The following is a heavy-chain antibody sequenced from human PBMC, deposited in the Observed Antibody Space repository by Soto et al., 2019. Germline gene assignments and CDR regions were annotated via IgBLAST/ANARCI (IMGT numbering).Heavy chain of an antibody. D-gene: IGHD3-10*01. Sequence: QVQLVQSGAEVKKPGASVKVSCKASGYTFTSYDINWVRQATGQGLEWMGWMNPNSGNTGYAQKFXGXVXMXXNTSISTAYMELSSLRSEDTAVYXCAXGINYYDSGDDAFDIWGQGTMVTVSS. J-gene: IGHJ3*02. CDR3: AXGINYYDSGDDAFDI. CDR1: GYTFTSYD. V-gene: IGHV1-8*01. CDR2: MNPNSGNT.